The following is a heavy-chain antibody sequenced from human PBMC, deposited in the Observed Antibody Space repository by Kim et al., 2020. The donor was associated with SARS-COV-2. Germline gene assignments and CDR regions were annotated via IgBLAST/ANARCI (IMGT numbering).Heavy chain of an antibody. CDR1: GGSFSGYY. CDR2: INHSGST. Sequence: SETLSLTCAVYGGSFSGYYWSWIRQPPGKGLEWIGEINHSGSTNYNPSLKSRVTISVDTSKNQFSLKLSSVTAADTAVYYCARGFGSSWYGPWCYFDYWGQGTLVTVSS. D-gene: IGHD6-13*01. J-gene: IGHJ4*02. CDR3: ARGFGSSWYGPWCYFDY. V-gene: IGHV4-34*01.